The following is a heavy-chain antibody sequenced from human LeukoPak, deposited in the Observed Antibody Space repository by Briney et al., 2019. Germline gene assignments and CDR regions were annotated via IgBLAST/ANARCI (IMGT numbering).Heavy chain of an antibody. D-gene: IGHD3-22*01. CDR2: IKSKTDGGTT. V-gene: IGHV3-15*01. Sequence: PGGSLRLSCAASGFTFSNAWMNWVRQAPGKGLEWVGRIKSKTDGGTTDYAAPVKDRFTISRDDSKNTLYLQMNSLKTEDTAVYFCTTDIWIYTMKDYWGQGSLVTVSS. CDR1: GFTFSNAW. CDR3: TTDIWIYTMKDY. J-gene: IGHJ4*02.